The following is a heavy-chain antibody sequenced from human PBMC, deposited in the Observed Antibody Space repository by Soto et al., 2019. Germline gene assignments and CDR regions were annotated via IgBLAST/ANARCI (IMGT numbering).Heavy chain of an antibody. CDR3: VKNSGWFNS. D-gene: IGHD3-10*01. CDR1: GFTPSSSD. V-gene: IGHV3-23*01. CDR2: IDGAGRIT. J-gene: IGHJ5*01. Sequence: EVQLLESGGGFIQPGGSLRLSCAASGFTPSSSDMSWVRQGPGKGLEWVSTIDGAGRITYYADSVKGRFTISRDNSKNTLNLHMESLGADDTAVYYCVKNSGWFNSWGQGALVTVSS.